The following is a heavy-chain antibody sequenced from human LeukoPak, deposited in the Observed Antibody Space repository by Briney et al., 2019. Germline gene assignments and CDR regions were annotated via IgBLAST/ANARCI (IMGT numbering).Heavy chain of an antibody. J-gene: IGHJ3*02. CDR2: IYHSGST. Sequence: PSQTLSLTCAVSGGSISSGGYSWSWIRQPPGKGLEWIGYIYHSGSTYYNPSLKSRVTISVDTSKNQFSLKLSSVTAADTAVYYCARDGGIAEAGQTGILKGAFDIWGQGTMVTVSS. CDR1: GGSISSGGYS. D-gene: IGHD6-19*01. CDR3: ARDGGIAEAGQTGILKGAFDI. V-gene: IGHV4-30-2*05.